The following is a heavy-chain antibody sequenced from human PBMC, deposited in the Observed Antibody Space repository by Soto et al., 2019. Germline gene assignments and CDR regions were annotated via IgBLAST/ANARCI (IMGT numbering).Heavy chain of an antibody. CDR2: SIPIFGTA. Sequence: SVKVSCKASGGTFSSYAISWVRQAPGQGLEWRGGSIPIFGTANYAQKFQGRVTISPDESTSTAYMELSSLRSEDTAVYYCARNRAAPRVHQPLCYFDLWGRGTLVPV. CDR1: GGTFSSYA. V-gene: IGHV1-69*13. CDR3: ARNRAAPRVHQPLCYFDL. J-gene: IGHJ2*01. D-gene: IGHD3-10*01.